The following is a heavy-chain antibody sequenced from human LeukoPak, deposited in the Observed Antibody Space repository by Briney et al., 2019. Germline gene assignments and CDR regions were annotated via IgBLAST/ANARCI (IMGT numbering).Heavy chain of an antibody. D-gene: IGHD2-2*03. CDR2: IYYSGST. CDR1: GGSISSGDYY. J-gene: IGHJ6*03. CDR3: ARLFGYCSSTSCDPRPMDV. Sequence: SETLSLTCTVSGGSISSGDYYWSWIRQPPGKGLEWIGSIYYSGSTYYNPSLKSRVTISVDTSKNQFSLKLSSVTAADTAVYYCARLFGYCSSTSCDPRPMDVWGKGTTVTVSS. V-gene: IGHV4-39*01.